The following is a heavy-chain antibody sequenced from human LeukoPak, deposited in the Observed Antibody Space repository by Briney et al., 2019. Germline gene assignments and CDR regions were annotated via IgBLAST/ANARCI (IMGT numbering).Heavy chain of an antibody. CDR1: GGSISSSNYY. J-gene: IGHJ6*03. Sequence: SETLSLTCTVSGGSISSSNYYWGWIRQPPGKGLEWIGTIHYSGITYYNPSLKSRVTISVDTSKNQFSLKLSSVTAADTAVYYCAREFPYDFNYYYYYYYMDVWGKGTTVTVSS. D-gene: IGHD3-3*01. CDR3: AREFPYDFNYYYYYYYMDV. CDR2: IHYSGIT. V-gene: IGHV4-39*07.